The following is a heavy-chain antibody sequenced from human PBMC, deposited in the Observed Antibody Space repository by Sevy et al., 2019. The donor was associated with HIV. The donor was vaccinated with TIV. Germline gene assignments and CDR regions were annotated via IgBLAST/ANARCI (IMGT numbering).Heavy chain of an antibody. V-gene: IGHV4-34*01. Sequence: SETLSLTCAVYGGSFSGYYWSWIRQPPGKGLEWIGEINHSGSTNYNPSLKSRVTISVDTSKNQFSLKLSSVTAADTAVYYCARVSMVQGVISRYFDYWGQRTLVTVSS. CDR2: INHSGST. J-gene: IGHJ4*02. D-gene: IGHD3-10*01. CDR1: GGSFSGYY. CDR3: ARVSMVQGVISRYFDY.